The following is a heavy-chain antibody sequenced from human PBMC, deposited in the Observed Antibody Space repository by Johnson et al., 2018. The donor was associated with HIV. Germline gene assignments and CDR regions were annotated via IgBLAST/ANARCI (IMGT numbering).Heavy chain of an antibody. V-gene: IGHV3-30-3*01. J-gene: IGHJ3*02. CDR3: ARVHADAVTTWSEGAYDI. Sequence: QVQLVESGGGLVQPGGSLRLSCAVSGFIFSSNYMSWVRQAPGKGLEWVTLISYDGSNKYYADSVKGRFPISRDNSKNTLYLQMNSLRAEDTALYYCARVHADAVTTWSEGAYDIWGQGTMVTVSS. CDR1: GFIFSSNY. CDR2: ISYDGSNK. D-gene: IGHD4-17*01.